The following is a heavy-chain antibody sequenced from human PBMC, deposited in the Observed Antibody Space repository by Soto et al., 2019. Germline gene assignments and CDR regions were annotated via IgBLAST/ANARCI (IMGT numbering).Heavy chain of an antibody. J-gene: IGHJ4*02. CDR3: ARGGSIVGATTPFDY. Sequence: ASVKVSCKASGYTFTGYYMHWVRQAPGQGLEWMGWINPNSGGTNYAQKFQGWVTMTRDTSISTAYMELSRLRSDDTAVYYCARGGSIVGATTPFDYWGQGTLVTVSS. V-gene: IGHV1-2*04. CDR1: GYTFTGYY. CDR2: INPNSGGT. D-gene: IGHD1-26*01.